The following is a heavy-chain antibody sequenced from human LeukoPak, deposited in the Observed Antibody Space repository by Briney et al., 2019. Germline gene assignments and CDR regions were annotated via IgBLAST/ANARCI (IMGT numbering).Heavy chain of an antibody. J-gene: IGHJ6*02. CDR2: INHSGST. CDR1: GGSFSGYY. V-gene: IGHV4-34*01. CDR3: ARGGYVFFGYYYGMDV. Sequence: PSETLSLTCAVYGGSFSGYYWSWIRQPPGKGLEWIGEINHSGSTNYNPSLKSRVTISVDTSKNQFSLKLSSVTAADTAVYYCARGGYVFFGYYYGMDVWGQGTTVTVSS. D-gene: IGHD3-16*01.